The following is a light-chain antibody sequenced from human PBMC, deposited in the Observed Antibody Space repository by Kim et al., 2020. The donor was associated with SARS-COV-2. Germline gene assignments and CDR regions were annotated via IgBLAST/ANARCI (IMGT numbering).Light chain of an antibody. J-gene: IGKJ2*01. V-gene: IGKV1-6*01. CDR3: LQESSYPYT. CDR1: QVIGAD. Sequence: IQMTQSPSSLSASVGDRVTITCRASQVIGADLNWYQQKSGKAPKLLIYGASSLETGFPSRFDGSGAGTDFTLTISNLQPEDVASYYGLQESSYPYTFGQGTKLK. CDR2: GAS.